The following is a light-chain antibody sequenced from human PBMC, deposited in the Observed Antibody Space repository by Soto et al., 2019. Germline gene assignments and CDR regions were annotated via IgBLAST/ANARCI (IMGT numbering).Light chain of an antibody. Sequence: ETMMTQSPDTLSVSPGERATLSCRASQSISVTYLAWYQQKPGQAPRLLIYTTSIRATGIPDRFSGSGSGTDFTLTISRLEPEDVATYYCQKYDSAPTFGQGTKVDI. CDR1: QSISVTY. V-gene: IGKV3-20*01. CDR2: TTS. J-gene: IGKJ1*01. CDR3: QKYDSAPT.